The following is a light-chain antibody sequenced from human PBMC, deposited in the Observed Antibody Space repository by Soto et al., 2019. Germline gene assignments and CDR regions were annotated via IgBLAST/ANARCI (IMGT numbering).Light chain of an antibody. J-gene: IGKJ4*01. CDR2: AAS. CDR1: QGISSD. Sequence: DIQLTQSPSFLSASVGDRVTITCRASQGISSDLAWYQQKPGKAPNLLLYAASTLQSGVPSRFSGSGSGTEFTLAISSLQPEDFATYYCQQVNSYPLTFGGGTKVEIK. CDR3: QQVNSYPLT. V-gene: IGKV1-9*01.